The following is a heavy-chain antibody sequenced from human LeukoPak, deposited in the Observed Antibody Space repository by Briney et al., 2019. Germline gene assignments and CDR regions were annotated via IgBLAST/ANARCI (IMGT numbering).Heavy chain of an antibody. V-gene: IGHV1-69*05. CDR2: IIPIFGTA. Sequence: SVKVSCKASGGTYSSYAISWVRQAPGQGLEWMGGIIPIFGTANYAQKFQGRVTITTDESTSTAYMELSSLRSDDTAVYYCARDYSSGWIRAFDIWGQGTMVTVSS. J-gene: IGHJ3*02. CDR3: ARDYSSGWIRAFDI. D-gene: IGHD6-25*01. CDR1: GGTYSSYA.